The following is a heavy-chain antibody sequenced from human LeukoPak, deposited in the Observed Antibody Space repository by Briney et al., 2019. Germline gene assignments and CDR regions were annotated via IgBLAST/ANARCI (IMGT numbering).Heavy chain of an antibody. J-gene: IGHJ4*02. CDR1: GDSVSSNSAA. Sequence: SQTLSLTCAISGDSVSSNSAAWNWIRQSPSRGLEWLGRTYFRSKWYNEYAISVKSRITINPDTSKNQLSLQLNSVTPEDTAVYYCARGWEPYSSSFDYWGQGTLVTVSS. CDR2: TYFRSKWYN. V-gene: IGHV6-1*01. D-gene: IGHD6-13*01. CDR3: ARGWEPYSSSFDY.